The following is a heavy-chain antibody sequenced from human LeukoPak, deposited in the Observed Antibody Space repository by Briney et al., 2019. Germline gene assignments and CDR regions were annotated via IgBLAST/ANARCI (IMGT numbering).Heavy chain of an antibody. D-gene: IGHD2-2*01. V-gene: IGHV1-46*01. CDR1: GYTFTNYY. J-gene: IGHJ3*02. CDR2: INPNGGSA. CDR3: ARDRVVIPAVNDAFDI. Sequence: ASVKVSCKASGYTFTNYYIHWVRQAPGQGLEWMGIINPNGGSATYAQKFQGRVTMTRDTSTSTVYMELSSLRAEDTAVYYCARDRVVIPAVNDAFDIWGQGTLVTVSS.